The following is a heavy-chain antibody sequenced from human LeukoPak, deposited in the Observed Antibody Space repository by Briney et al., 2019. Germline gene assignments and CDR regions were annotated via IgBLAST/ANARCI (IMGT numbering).Heavy chain of an antibody. D-gene: IGHD2-2*01. V-gene: IGHV4-34*01. CDR1: GGSFSGYY. CDR3: ARGGSKLVVVPAAVFFDP. CDR2: INHSGST. J-gene: IGHJ5*02. Sequence: SETLSLTCAVYGGSFSGYYWSWIRQPPGKGLEWIGEINHSGSTNYNPSLRSRVTISVDTSKNQFSLKLSSVTAADTAVYYCARGGSKLVVVPAAVFFDPWGQGTLVTVSS.